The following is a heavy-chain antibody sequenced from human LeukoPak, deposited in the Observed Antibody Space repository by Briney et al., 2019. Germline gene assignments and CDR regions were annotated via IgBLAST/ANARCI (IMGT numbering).Heavy chain of an antibody. CDR3: AREDVRWLPLDY. V-gene: IGHV1-18*01. CDR1: GYTFTTYV. J-gene: IGHJ4*02. CDR2: ISAYNGNT. D-gene: IGHD5-24*01. Sequence: ASVKVSCKTSGYTFTTYVFNWVRQAPGQGLEWMGWISAYNGNTNYAQNLQGRVTMTRDTSISTAYMELSRLRSDDTAVYYCAREDVRWLPLDYWGQGTLVTVSS.